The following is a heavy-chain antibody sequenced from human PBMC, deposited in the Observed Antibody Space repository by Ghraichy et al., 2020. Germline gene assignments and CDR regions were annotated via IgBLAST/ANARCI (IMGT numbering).Heavy chain of an antibody. CDR2: ICYSGGST. Sequence: GGSLRLSCAASTFTFSNYAMSWVRQAPGKGLEWFSTICYSGGSTYYAESVKGRFTISRDNSKNTLYLQMSSLRAEDTAVYYCAKFGGNSVNLFYGMDVWCQGTPVPVSS. CDR3: AKFGGNSVNLFYGMDV. D-gene: IGHD4-23*01. CDR1: TFTFSNYA. J-gene: IGHJ6*02. V-gene: IGHV3-23*01.